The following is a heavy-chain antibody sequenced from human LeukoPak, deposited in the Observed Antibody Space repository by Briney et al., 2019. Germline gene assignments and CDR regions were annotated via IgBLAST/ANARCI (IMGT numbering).Heavy chain of an antibody. V-gene: IGHV5-51*01. Sequence: GESLKISCKGSGYSFTSYWIGWLRQMPGKGLEWMGIIYPGDSDTRYSPSFQGQVTILADKSISTAYLQWSSLKASDTAMYYCARRFDQGIAVAGFDYWGQGTLVTVSS. CDR1: GYSFTSYW. CDR2: IYPGDSDT. J-gene: IGHJ4*02. D-gene: IGHD6-19*01. CDR3: ARRFDQGIAVAGFDY.